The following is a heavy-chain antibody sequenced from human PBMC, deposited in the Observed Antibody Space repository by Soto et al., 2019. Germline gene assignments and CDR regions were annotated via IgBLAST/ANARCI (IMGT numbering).Heavy chain of an antibody. CDR3: ARPLKYYDSSGYYLDAFDI. V-gene: IGHV5-51*01. J-gene: IGHJ3*02. Sequence: GESLKISCKGSGYSFTSYWIGWVRQVPGKGLEWMGIIYPGDSDTRYSPSFQGQVTISADKSISTAYLQWSSLKASDTAMYYCARPLKYYDSSGYYLDAFDIWGQGTMVTVSS. D-gene: IGHD3-22*01. CDR2: IYPGDSDT. CDR1: GYSFTSYW.